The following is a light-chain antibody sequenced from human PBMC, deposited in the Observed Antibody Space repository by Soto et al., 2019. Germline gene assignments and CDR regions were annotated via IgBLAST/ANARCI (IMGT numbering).Light chain of an antibody. V-gene: IGKV3-11*01. Sequence: EIVLTQSPATLSLSPGERATLSCRASQSVSSYLAWYQQKPGQAPRLLIYDASNKATGIPARFSGSGSGTEFTLTISSLEPEDFAVYYCQQRSNWWYNSGQGTKLEIK. CDR1: QSVSSY. CDR2: DAS. J-gene: IGKJ2*01. CDR3: QQRSNWWYN.